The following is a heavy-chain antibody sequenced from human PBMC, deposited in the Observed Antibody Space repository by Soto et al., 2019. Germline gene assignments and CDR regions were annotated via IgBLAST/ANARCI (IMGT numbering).Heavy chain of an antibody. Sequence: SETLSLTCAVSGASISSDAYYWSCIRQHPGKGLEWIGYISYTGTTYYNPSLKSRVTISVDTSKNQFSLKLTSVTAADTALYYCARYRFSDTWSKFDYWGQGTLVTVSS. D-gene: IGHD3-16*02. CDR3: ARYRFSDTWSKFDY. CDR1: GASISSDAYY. V-gene: IGHV4-31*11. CDR2: ISYTGTT. J-gene: IGHJ4*02.